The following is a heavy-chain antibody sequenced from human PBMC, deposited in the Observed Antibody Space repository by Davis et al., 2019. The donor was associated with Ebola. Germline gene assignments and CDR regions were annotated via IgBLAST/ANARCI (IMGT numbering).Heavy chain of an antibody. CDR1: GFTFSSYT. CDR2: ISSSGTTI. Sequence: GESLKISCAASGFTFSSYTMNWVRQAPGKGLAWLSYISSSGTTICYADSVRGRFTISRDNAKNSLYLQMNSLRDEDTAVYYCARHYHDSSGYYYPGAFDMWGQGTMVTVSS. V-gene: IGHV3-48*02. D-gene: IGHD3-22*01. CDR3: ARHYHDSSGYYYPGAFDM. J-gene: IGHJ3*02.